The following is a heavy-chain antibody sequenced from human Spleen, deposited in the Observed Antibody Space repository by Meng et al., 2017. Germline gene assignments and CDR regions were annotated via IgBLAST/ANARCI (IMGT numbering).Heavy chain of an antibody. J-gene: IGHJ4*02. CDR3: ARQYSSSLRIFDY. CDR1: GYTFTGYY. Sequence: QVQLVQSGAEAKKPGASGKVSCKASGYTFTGYYMHWVRQAPGQGLEWMGRINPNSGGTNYAQKFQGRVTMTRDTSISTAYMELSRLRSDDTAVYYCARQYSSSLRIFDYWGQGTLVTVSS. D-gene: IGHD6-6*01. V-gene: IGHV1-2*06. CDR2: INPNSGGT.